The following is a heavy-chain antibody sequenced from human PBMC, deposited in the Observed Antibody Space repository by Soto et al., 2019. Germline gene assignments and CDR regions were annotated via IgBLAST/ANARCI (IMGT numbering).Heavy chain of an antibody. CDR3: ARDKGSITMVRGVIITYYFDY. D-gene: IGHD3-10*01. J-gene: IGHJ4*01. CDR2: INAGNGNT. V-gene: IGHV1-3*01. CDR1: GYTFTSYA. Sequence: ASVKVSCKASGYTFTSYAMHWVRQAPGQRLEWMGWINAGNGNTKYSQKFQGRVTITRDTSASTAYMELSSLRSEDTAVYYCARDKGSITMVRGVIITYYFDYWGHGTLVTVSS.